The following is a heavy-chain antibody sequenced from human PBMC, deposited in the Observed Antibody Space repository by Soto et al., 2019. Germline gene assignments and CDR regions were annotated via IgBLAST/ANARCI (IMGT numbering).Heavy chain of an antibody. CDR3: ARHPSDFWFEP. CDR2: IYYGGST. CDR1: GGSISSSSYF. D-gene: IGHD2-21*02. J-gene: IGHJ5*02. Sequence: SETLSLTCIVSGGSISSSSYFWGWIRQPPGKGLEWIGSIYYGGSTYYNPSLKSRVTVSVDTSKNQFSLKLSSVTAADTAVYYCARHPSDFWFEPWGQGTLVTVSS. V-gene: IGHV4-39*01.